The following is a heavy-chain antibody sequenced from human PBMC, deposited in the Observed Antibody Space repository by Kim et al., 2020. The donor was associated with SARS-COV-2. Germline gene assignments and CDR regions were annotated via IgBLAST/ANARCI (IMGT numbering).Heavy chain of an antibody. CDR2: IIPIFGTA. CDR3: ARRSNGRTYGSGSYYYGMDV. CDR1: GGTFSSYA. J-gene: IGHJ6*02. D-gene: IGHD3-10*01. Sequence: SVKVSCKASGGTFSSYAISWVRQAPGQGLEWMGGIIPIFGTANYAQKFQGRVTITADESTSTAYMELSSLRSEDTAVYYCARRSNGRTYGSGSYYYGMDVWGQGTTVTVSS. V-gene: IGHV1-69*13.